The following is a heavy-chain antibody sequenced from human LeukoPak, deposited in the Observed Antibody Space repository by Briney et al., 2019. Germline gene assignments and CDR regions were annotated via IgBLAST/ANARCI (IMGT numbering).Heavy chain of an antibody. Sequence: GASVKVSCKASGGTFTSYAISWVRHAPGQGLDWMGRIIPILGIANSAQKFKGRVTITADTSTSTAYMELSSLRSEDTAVYYCARDLSVHSPSDYWGQGTLVTVSS. J-gene: IGHJ4*02. CDR1: GGTFTSYA. CDR2: IIPILGIA. CDR3: ARDLSVHSPSDY. D-gene: IGHD1-1*01. V-gene: IGHV1-69*04.